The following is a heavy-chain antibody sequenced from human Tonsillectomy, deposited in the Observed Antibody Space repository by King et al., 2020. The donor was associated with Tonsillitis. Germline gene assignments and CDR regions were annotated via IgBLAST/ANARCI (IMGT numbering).Heavy chain of an antibody. J-gene: IGHJ4*02. Sequence: VQLVESGGGVVQPGRSQRLSCAASGFTFWRYDMHWVRQAPGKGLEWVAVISYDGRSQYYADSVKGRFTISRDNSKNTLYLQMNSLRVEETAVYYCARDLDYWGQGSLVTVSS. CDR1: GFTFWRYD. CDR2: ISYDGRSQ. CDR3: ARDLDY. V-gene: IGHV3-30*07.